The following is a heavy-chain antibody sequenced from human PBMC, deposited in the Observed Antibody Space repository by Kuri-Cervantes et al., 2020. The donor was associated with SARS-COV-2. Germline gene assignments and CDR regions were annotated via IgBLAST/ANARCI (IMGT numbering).Heavy chain of an antibody. V-gene: IGHV4-38-2*02. J-gene: IGHJ5*02. Sequence: SETLSLTCTVSGYSISSGYYWGWIRQPPGKGLEWIGSIYHSGSTYYNPSLKSRVTISVDTSKNQFSLKLSSVTAADTAEYYCAVCITMIVVVYSAWGQGTLVTVSS. CDR1: GYSISSGYY. D-gene: IGHD3-22*01. CDR2: IYHSGST. CDR3: AVCITMIVVVYSA.